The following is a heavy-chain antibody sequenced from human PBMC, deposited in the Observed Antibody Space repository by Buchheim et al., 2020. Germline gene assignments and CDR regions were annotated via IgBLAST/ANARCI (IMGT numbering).Heavy chain of an antibody. Sequence: QVQLQESGPGLVKPSQTLSLTCTVSGGSISSGGYYWSWIRQHPGKGLEWIGYIYYSGSTYYNPSLKSRVTISVDTSKNQFSLKLSSVTAADTAVYYCAREGEYDILTGSQGWAEQAEVFDYWGQGTL. V-gene: IGHV4-31*03. J-gene: IGHJ4*02. CDR1: GGSISSGGYY. D-gene: IGHD3-9*01. CDR3: AREGEYDILTGSQGWAEQAEVFDY. CDR2: IYYSGST.